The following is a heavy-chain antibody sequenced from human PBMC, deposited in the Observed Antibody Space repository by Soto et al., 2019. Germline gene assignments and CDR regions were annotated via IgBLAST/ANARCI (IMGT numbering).Heavy chain of an antibody. V-gene: IGHV3-23*01. CDR1: GFTFSSYA. CDR3: AKDRRTTVYYYGMDV. CDR2: ISGSGGST. Sequence: PGGSLRLSCAASGFTFSSYAMSWVRQAPGKGLEWVSAISGSGGSTYYADSVKGRFTISRDNSKNTLYLQRNSLRAEDTAVYYCAKDRRTTVYYYGMDVWGQGTTVTVSS. J-gene: IGHJ6*02. D-gene: IGHD4-17*01.